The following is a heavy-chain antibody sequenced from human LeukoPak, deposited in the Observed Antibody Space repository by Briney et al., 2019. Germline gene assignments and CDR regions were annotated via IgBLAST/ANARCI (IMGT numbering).Heavy chain of an antibody. CDR3: ARDRNSYGSYYFDY. CDR1: GYSISSVYY. V-gene: IGHV4-38-2*02. D-gene: IGHD5-18*01. J-gene: IGHJ4*02. Sequence: SETLSLTCAVSGYSISSVYYWGWIRQPPGKGLEWIGSIYHSGSTYYNPSLKSRVTISVDTSKNQFSLELSSVTAADTAVYYCARDRNSYGSYYFDYWGKGTLVTVSS. CDR2: IYHSGST.